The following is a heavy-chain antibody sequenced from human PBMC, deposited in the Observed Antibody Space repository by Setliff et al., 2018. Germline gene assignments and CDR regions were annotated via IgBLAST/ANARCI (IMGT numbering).Heavy chain of an antibody. V-gene: IGHV3-21*01. CDR2: IGDSDN. Sequence: PGGSLRLSCAASGFTFSSYSMNWVRQAPGKGLEWVSSIGDSDNYYADSVKGRFTISRDNAKNSVYLQMNSLRAEDTAVYYCARDMYITGWNAFDLWGRGTLVTVS. CDR1: GFTFSSYS. J-gene: IGHJ2*01. CDR3: ARDMYITGWNAFDL. D-gene: IGHD1-1*01.